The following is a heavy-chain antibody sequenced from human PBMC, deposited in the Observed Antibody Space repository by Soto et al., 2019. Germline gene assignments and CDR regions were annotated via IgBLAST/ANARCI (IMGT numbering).Heavy chain of an antibody. Sequence: PSETLSLTCTVSGGSISSGGYYWSWIRQHPGKGLEWIGYIYYSGSTYYNPSLKSRVTISVDTSKNQFSLKLSSVTAADTAAYYCARVGYDFWSGYSDKNWFDPWGQGTLVTVSS. J-gene: IGHJ5*02. V-gene: IGHV4-31*03. CDR1: GGSISSGGYY. CDR2: IYYSGST. D-gene: IGHD3-3*01. CDR3: ARVGYDFWSGYSDKNWFDP.